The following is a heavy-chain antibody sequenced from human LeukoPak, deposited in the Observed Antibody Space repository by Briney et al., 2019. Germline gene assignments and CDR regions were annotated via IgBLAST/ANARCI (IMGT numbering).Heavy chain of an antibody. CDR2: IYHSGST. D-gene: IGHD3-10*01. CDR3: ARGKDGSGTYYFDY. CDR1: GGSISSSNW. J-gene: IGHJ4*02. V-gene: IGHV4-4*02. Sequence: SETLSLTCAVSGGSISSSNWWSWVRQPPGKGLEWLGEIYHSGSTNYNPSLKSRVTISVDKSKNQFSLKLSSVTAADTAVYYCARGKDGSGTYYFDYWGQGTLVTVSS.